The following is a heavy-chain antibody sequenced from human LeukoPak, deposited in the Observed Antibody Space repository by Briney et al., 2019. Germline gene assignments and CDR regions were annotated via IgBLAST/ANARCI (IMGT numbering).Heavy chain of an antibody. CDR3: AGVVVVPVTIDYYYYYMDV. CDR1: GYTFTGYY. D-gene: IGHD2-2*01. Sequence: ASVKVSCKASGYTFTGYYMHWVRQAPGQGLEWMGWINPNSGGTNYAQKFQGRVTMTRDTSISTAYMELSRLRSDDTAVYYCAGVVVVPVTIDYYYYYMDVWGKGTTVTVSS. CDR2: INPNSGGT. V-gene: IGHV1-2*02. J-gene: IGHJ6*03.